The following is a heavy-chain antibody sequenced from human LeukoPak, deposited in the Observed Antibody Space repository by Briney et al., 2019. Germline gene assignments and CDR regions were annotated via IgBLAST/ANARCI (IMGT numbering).Heavy chain of an antibody. CDR3: ARGLSQLLSGWHFDS. CDR1: GFNFNTYH. V-gene: IGHV3-48*01. Sequence: EAGGSLRLSCAASGFNFNTYHMTWVRQAPGKVLERVSYISSTTSTIHYADSVKGRLTISRDNAKKSVYLQMSSLRAEDTAVYYCARGLSQLLSGWHFDSWGRGTMVTVCS. CDR2: ISSTTSTI. J-gene: IGHJ2*01. D-gene: IGHD2-2*01.